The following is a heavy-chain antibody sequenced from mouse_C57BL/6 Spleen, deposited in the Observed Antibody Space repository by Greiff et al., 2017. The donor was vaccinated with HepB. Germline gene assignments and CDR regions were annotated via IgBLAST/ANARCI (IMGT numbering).Heavy chain of an antibody. V-gene: IGHV5-4*01. Sequence: EVKLVESGGGLVKPGGSLKLSCAASGFTFSSYAMSWVRQTPEKRLEWVATISDGGSYTYYPDNVKGRFTISRDNAKNNLYLQMSHLKSEDTAMYYCAREGLRLRTFAYWGQGTLVTVSA. CDR3: AREGLRLRTFAY. J-gene: IGHJ3*01. D-gene: IGHD3-2*02. CDR2: ISDGGSYT. CDR1: GFTFSSYA.